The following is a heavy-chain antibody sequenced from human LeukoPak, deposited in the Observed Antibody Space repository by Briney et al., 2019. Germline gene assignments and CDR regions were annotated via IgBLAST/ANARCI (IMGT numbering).Heavy chain of an antibody. CDR1: GFTFTSYA. J-gene: IGHJ4*02. CDR2: ISSSGDST. Sequence: GGSLRLSCAASGFTFTSYAMSWVRRGPGKGLEWVSVISSSGDSTYYADSVKGRFTISRDNSKNTLYLQMNSLRAEDTAVYYCAKNSGGGCYWGVDYWGQGTLVTVSS. D-gene: IGHD2-15*01. V-gene: IGHV3-23*01. CDR3: AKNSGGGCYWGVDY.